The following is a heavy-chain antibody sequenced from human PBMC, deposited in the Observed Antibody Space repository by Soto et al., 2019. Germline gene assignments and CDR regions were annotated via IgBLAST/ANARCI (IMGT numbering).Heavy chain of an antibody. J-gene: IGHJ5*02. CDR2: ISGSGGST. CDR3: AKDVDGSGYYTGWFDP. V-gene: IGHV3-23*01. D-gene: IGHD3-3*01. Sequence: EVQLLESGGGLVQPGGSLRLSCAASGFTFSSYAMSWVRQAPGKGLEWVSAISGSGGSTYYADSVKGRFTISRDNSKNTLYLQMNSLRAEDTAVYYCAKDVDGSGYYTGWFDPWGQGTLVTVSS. CDR1: GFTFSSYA.